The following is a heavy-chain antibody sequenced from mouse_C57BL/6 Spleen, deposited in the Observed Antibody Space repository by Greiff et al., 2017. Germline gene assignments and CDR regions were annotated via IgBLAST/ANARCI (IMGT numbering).Heavy chain of an antibody. CDR3: ARWEGDYARDY. D-gene: IGHD4-1*01. V-gene: IGHV1-9*01. Sequence: QVQLKESGAELMKPGASVKLSCKATGYTFTGYWIEWVKQRPGHGLEWIGEILPGSGSTNYNEKFKGKATFTADKPSNTAYMQLSSLTTEDSAIDYGARWEGDYARDYWGQGTSATVSS. J-gene: IGHJ4*01. CDR2: ILPGSGST. CDR1: GYTFTGYW.